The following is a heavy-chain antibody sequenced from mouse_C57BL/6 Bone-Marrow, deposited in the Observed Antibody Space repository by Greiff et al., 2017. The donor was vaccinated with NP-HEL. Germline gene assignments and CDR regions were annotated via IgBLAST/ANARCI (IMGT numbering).Heavy chain of an antibody. D-gene: IGHD1-1*01. Sequence: VQLQQSGPVLVKPGASVKMSCKASGYTFTDYYMNWVKQSHGKSLEWIGVINPYNGGTSYNQKFKGKATLTVDKSSSTAYMELNSLTSEDSAVYYCANCGSSPCVWGTGTTVTVSS. CDR3: ANCGSSPCV. CDR2: INPYNGGT. CDR1: GYTFTDYY. J-gene: IGHJ1*03. V-gene: IGHV1-19*01.